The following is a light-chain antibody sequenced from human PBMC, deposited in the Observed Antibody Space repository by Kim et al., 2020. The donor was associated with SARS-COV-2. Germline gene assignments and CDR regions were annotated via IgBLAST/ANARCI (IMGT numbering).Light chain of an antibody. J-gene: IGLJ2*01. CDR3: HTWDSGSVV. V-gene: IGLV3-1*01. Sequence: SYELTQPHSVSVSPGQTANITCSGDKLGNKFASWYQQKPGQSPILVIYQDTKRPSGMPERFSGSNSGNTATLTISGTQALDEADYYCHTWDSGSVVFGGGTKLTVL. CDR1: KLGNKF. CDR2: QDT.